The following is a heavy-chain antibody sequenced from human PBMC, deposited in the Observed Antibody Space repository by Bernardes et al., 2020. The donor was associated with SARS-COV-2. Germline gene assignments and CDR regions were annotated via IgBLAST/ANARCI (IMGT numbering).Heavy chain of an antibody. Sequence: GGSLRLSCAASGFTFSSYGMHWVRQAPGKGLEWVAVISYDGNYKYYADSVKGRFTISRDNSMNTLYLQMNSLRGEDTAIYYCAKTVTAYYYSYGMDVWGQGTTVTVSS. D-gene: IGHD2-21*02. CDR1: GFTFSSYG. J-gene: IGHJ6*02. V-gene: IGHV3-30*18. CDR2: ISYDGNYK. CDR3: AKTVTAYYYSYGMDV.